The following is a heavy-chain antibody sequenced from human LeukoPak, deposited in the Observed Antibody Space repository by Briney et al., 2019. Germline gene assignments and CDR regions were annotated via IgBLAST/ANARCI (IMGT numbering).Heavy chain of an antibody. Sequence: GESLKISCKGSGYGFTTYWISWVRQMPGKGLEWMGRIDPSGSYTNYSPSFQGHVTISADKSFSTAYLQWTSLKASDTAMYYCARHAKAYGSSCDYWGQGTLVTVSS. CDR1: GYGFTTYW. J-gene: IGHJ4*02. D-gene: IGHD6-13*01. CDR2: IDPSGSYT. V-gene: IGHV5-10-1*01. CDR3: ARHAKAYGSSCDY.